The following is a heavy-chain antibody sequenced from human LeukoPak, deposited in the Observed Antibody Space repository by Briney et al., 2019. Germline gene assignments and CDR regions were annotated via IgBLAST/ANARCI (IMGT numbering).Heavy chain of an antibody. CDR2: ISGSGTI. CDR1: GGSIHSY. D-gene: IGHD2-2*01. CDR3: AKDPNVVVPAARPTPADGY. J-gene: IGHJ4*02. Sequence: SETLSLTCTVSGGSIHSYWSWIRQPAGKGLEWIGRISGSGTITYNPALQSRLTISIDTSKNQFSLKLMSVTAADTAVYYCAKDPNVVVPAARPTPADGYWGQGTLVTVSS. V-gene: IGHV4-4*07.